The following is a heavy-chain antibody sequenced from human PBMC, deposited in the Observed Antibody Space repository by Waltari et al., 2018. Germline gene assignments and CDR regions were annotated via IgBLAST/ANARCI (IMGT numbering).Heavy chain of an antibody. Sequence: QVQLQQWGAGLLKPSETLSLTCAVYGGSFSGYYWSWIRQPPGKGLEWIGEINHSGSTNYNPSLKSRVTISVDTSKNQFSLKLSSVTAADTAVYYCARGVCGGSCYLGYYYYYYMDVWGKGTTVTVSS. CDR3: ARGVCGGSCYLGYYYYYYMDV. D-gene: IGHD2-15*01. CDR2: INHSGST. CDR1: GGSFSGYY. V-gene: IGHV4-34*01. J-gene: IGHJ6*03.